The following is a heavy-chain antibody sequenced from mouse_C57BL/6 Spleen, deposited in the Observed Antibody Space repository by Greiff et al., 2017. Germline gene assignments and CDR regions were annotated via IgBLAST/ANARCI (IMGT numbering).Heavy chain of an antibody. D-gene: IGHD2-2*01. J-gene: IGHJ1*03. Sequence: EVQLQQSGPVLVKPGASVKMSCKASGYTFTDYYMNWVKQSHGKSLEWIGVINPYNGGTSYNQKFKGKATLTVDKSSSTAYMELDSLTSEDSAVYYCARGGYPNWYFDVWGTGTTVTVSS. CDR3: ARGGYPNWYFDV. V-gene: IGHV1-19*01. CDR2: INPYNGGT. CDR1: GYTFTDYY.